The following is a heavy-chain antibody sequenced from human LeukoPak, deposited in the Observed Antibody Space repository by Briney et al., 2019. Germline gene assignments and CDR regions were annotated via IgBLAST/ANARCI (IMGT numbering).Heavy chain of an antibody. CDR2: ISYDGSNK. J-gene: IGHJ4*02. CDR3: AQTSFGVVMKRQIGRDY. Sequence: PGGSLRLSCAASGFTFSSYAMHWVRQAPGKGLEGVAVISYDGSNKYYADSVKGRFTICRDNSKNTLYLQMNSLRAEDTAVYYCAQTSFGVVMKRQIGRDYWGQGTLVTVSS. CDR1: GFTFSSYA. V-gene: IGHV3-30-3*01. D-gene: IGHD3-3*01.